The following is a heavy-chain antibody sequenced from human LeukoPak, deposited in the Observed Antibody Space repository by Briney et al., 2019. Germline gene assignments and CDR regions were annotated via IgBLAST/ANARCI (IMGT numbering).Heavy chain of an antibody. CDR3: ARGQARLAWFDP. Sequence: SVTLSLTCAVSGGSINSSNWWSWVRQPPGKGLGWIGEIYHSGSTNYNPSLKSRVTISVDTSKNHFSLRLTSVIAADTAVYYCARGQARLAWFDPWGQGTLVTVSS. V-gene: IGHV4-4*02. CDR1: GGSINSSNW. CDR2: IYHSGST. D-gene: IGHD6-19*01. J-gene: IGHJ5*02.